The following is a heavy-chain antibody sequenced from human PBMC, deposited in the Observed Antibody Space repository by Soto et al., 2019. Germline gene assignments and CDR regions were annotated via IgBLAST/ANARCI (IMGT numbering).Heavy chain of an antibody. CDR1: GASISSYY. CDR2: ISYTGST. CDR3: ARADYNIDY. D-gene: IGHD4-4*01. V-gene: IGHV4-59*01. Sequence: QVQLQESGPGLVKPSETLSLTCTVSGASISSYYWSWVRQPPGKGLEWIGYISYTGSTNYNPSLESRVTISVDTSKNQFSLRLTSVTAADTAVYSCARADYNIDYWGQGTLVTVSS. J-gene: IGHJ4*02.